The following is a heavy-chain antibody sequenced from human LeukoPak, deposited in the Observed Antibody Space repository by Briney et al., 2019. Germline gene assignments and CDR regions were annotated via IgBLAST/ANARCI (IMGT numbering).Heavy chain of an antibody. Sequence: ASVKVSCKASGYTFTSYDINWVRQATGQGLEWMGWITPNSGNTGYAQKFQGRVTMTRNTSIGTAYMELSSLRSEDTAVYYCARVGVDFDYYYAMDVWGQGTAVTVSS. CDR1: GYTFTSYD. CDR2: ITPNSGNT. CDR3: ARVGVDFDYYYAMDV. V-gene: IGHV1-8*01. J-gene: IGHJ6*02. D-gene: IGHD3-16*01.